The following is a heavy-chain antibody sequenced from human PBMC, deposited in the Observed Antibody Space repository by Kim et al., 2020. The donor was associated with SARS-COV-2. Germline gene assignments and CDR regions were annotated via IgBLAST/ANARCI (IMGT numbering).Heavy chain of an antibody. Sequence: GGSLRLSCAASGFTFSTNNINWVRQAPGKGLEWVSSISSTSNYIYYADSVRGRFTISRDNAKNSLYLQMNSLRVEDTAVYYCARARWAPNYYFDYWGQGTLVTVSS. CDR3: ARARWAPNYYFDY. CDR1: GFTFSTNN. D-gene: IGHD1-26*01. J-gene: IGHJ4*02. CDR2: ISSTSNYI. V-gene: IGHV3-21*01.